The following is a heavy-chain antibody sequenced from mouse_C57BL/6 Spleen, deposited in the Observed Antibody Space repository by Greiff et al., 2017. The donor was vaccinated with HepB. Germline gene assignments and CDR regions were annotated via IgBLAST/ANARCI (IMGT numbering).Heavy chain of an antibody. Sequence: EVQLQQSGPELVKPGASVKISCKASGYSFTGYYMNWVKQSPEKSLEWIGEINPSTGGTTYNQKFKAKATLTVDKSSSTAYMHLKSLTSEDSAVYYCARTYYYGSSLYAMDYWGQGTSVTVSS. CDR2: INPSTGGT. V-gene: IGHV1-42*01. D-gene: IGHD1-1*01. CDR3: ARTYYYGSSLYAMDY. CDR1: GYSFTGYY. J-gene: IGHJ4*01.